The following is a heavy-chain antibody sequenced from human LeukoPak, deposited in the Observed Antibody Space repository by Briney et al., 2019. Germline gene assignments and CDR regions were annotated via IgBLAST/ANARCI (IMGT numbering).Heavy chain of an antibody. CDR1: GYTLTGHY. CDR2: ISPHRGFT. V-gene: IGHV1-2*02. J-gene: IGHJ3*02. CDR3: ARQTGDDALDI. Sequence: GASVKVSCKASGYTLTGHYIHWVRQAPGQGLEWMGWISPHRGFTMYPQRFQGRVTMTTDTSISTAFLEVRRLRSDDTAAYYCARQTGDDALDIWGQGTMITVYS. D-gene: IGHD7-27*01.